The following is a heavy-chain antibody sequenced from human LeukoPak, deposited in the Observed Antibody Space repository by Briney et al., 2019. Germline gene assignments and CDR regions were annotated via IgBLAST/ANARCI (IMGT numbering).Heavy chain of an antibody. CDR1: GFTFSSYA. CDR3: AKGGSDYDDHGYSFDY. Sequence: GGSLRLSCAASGFTFSSYAMSWVRQAPGKGLGWVSAISSSGGNTYYADSVKGRFTISRDNSKNTLYLQMNSLRAEDTAVYYCAKGGSDYDDHGYSFDYWGQGALVTVSS. V-gene: IGHV3-23*01. CDR2: ISSSGGNT. J-gene: IGHJ4*02. D-gene: IGHD1-26*01.